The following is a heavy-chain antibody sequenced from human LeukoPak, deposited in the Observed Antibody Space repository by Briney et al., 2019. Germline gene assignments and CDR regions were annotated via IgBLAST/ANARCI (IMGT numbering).Heavy chain of an antibody. CDR2: INPNTGAT. D-gene: IGHD3-16*01. CDR1: AHTFTGYY. Sequence: ASVKVSCKASAHTFTGYYMHWVRQAPGQGLEWMGWINPNTGATNYAQKFQGRVTMTRDTSLSTAYMKLSSLRPDDTAVYYCARLGSSDIWGQGTMVTVSS. V-gene: IGHV1-2*02. J-gene: IGHJ3*02. CDR3: ARLGSSDI.